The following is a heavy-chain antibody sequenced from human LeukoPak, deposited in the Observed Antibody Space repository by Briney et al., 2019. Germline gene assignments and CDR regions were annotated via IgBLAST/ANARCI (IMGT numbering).Heavy chain of an antibody. D-gene: IGHD3-22*01. CDR3: VRGYSSGYRLDY. CDR1: GFTFSSYG. V-gene: IGHV3-74*01. J-gene: IGHJ4*02. Sequence: GGSPRLSCAASGFTFSSYGMHWVRQDPVKGLLWVSRINGDGSSTDYADSEKGRFTISRDNAKNTVYLQMNSLKAEDTAVYYCVRGYSSGYRLDYWGQGTLVTVSS. CDR2: INGDGSST.